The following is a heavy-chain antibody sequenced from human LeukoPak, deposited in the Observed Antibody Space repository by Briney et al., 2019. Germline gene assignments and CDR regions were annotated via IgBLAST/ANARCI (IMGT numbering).Heavy chain of an antibody. CDR2: IFYSGSN. Sequence: ETLSHTCPVPGGCISSYCWRWIAQPLANGLDWVGTIFYSGSNNYNPASKSRLTISVDASNSQFSLHLSSVTAADTAVYYCARIVSGSYFYFDYWCQGTLVTVSS. CDR3: ARIVSGSYFYFDY. J-gene: IGHJ4*02. V-gene: IGHV4-59*01. D-gene: IGHD1-26*01. CDR1: GGCISSYC.